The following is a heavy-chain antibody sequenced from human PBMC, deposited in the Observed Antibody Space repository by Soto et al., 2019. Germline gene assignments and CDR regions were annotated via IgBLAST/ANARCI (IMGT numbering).Heavy chain of an antibody. J-gene: IGHJ6*03. D-gene: IGHD2-15*01. V-gene: IGHV4-34*01. Sequence: PSEMLSLSCAVYGGYFRGYYWSWIRQPPGKRLEWIGEINHSGSTNYNPSLKSRVTISVDTSKNQFSLKLSSVTAADTAVYYCARGKSVVVVVAATPPYYYYYMDVWGKGTTVTVSS. CDR2: INHSGST. CDR1: GGYFRGYY. CDR3: ARGKSVVVVVAATPPYYYYYMDV.